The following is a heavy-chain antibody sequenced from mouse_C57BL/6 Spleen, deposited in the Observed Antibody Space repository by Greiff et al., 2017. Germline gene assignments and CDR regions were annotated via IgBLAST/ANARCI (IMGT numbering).Heavy chain of an antibody. CDR2: IDPSDSET. Sequence: VQLQQPGAELVRPGSSVKLSCKASGYTFTSYWMHWVKQRPIQGLEWIGNIDPSDSETHYNQKFKDKATLTVDKSSGTAYMQLSSLTSEDSAVYYCARGRYYYGSSYWYFDVWGTGTTVTVSS. CDR1: GYTFTSYW. CDR3: ARGRYYYGSSYWYFDV. D-gene: IGHD1-1*01. J-gene: IGHJ1*03. V-gene: IGHV1-52*01.